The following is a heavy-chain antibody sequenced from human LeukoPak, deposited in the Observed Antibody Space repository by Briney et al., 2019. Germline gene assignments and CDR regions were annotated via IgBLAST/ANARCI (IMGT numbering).Heavy chain of an antibody. Sequence: ASVKASCKASGYTFTGYYMHWVRQAPGQGLEWMGWINPNSGGTNYAQKFQGRVTTTRDTSISTAYMELSRLRSDDTAVYYCARALLVTTALDYWGQGTLVTVSS. V-gene: IGHV1-2*02. D-gene: IGHD4-17*01. CDR3: ARALLVTTALDY. J-gene: IGHJ4*02. CDR1: GYTFTGYY. CDR2: INPNSGGT.